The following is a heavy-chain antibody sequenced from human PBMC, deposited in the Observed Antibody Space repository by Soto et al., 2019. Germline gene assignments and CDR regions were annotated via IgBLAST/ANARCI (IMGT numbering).Heavy chain of an antibody. Sequence: GGSLRLSCAASGFTFSSYAMSWVRQAPGKGLEWVSAISGSGGSTYYADSVKGRFTISRDNSKNTLYLQMNSLRAEDTAVYYCAKIRGPDSSSGGDYYYYGMDVWGQGTTVTVSS. CDR3: AKIRGPDSSSGGDYYYYGMDV. J-gene: IGHJ6*02. CDR1: GFTFSSYA. D-gene: IGHD6-6*01. CDR2: ISGSGGST. V-gene: IGHV3-23*01.